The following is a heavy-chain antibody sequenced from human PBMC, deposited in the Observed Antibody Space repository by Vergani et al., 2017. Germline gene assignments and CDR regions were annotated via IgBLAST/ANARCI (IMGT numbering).Heavy chain of an antibody. CDR3: ARETDTGSSVSYNCYAMDV. Sequence: QVQLVESGGGLVKPGGAPRLSCAASGFSFSDHYMSWVRQAPGKGLEWISYMSSGDSIYYADSVKGRFTVSRDNTKNTLYLHMNSLRAEDTAVYYCARETDTGSSVSYNCYAMDVWGQGTTVSVSS. CDR1: GFSFSDHY. CDR2: MSSGDSI. V-gene: IGHV3-11*04. D-gene: IGHD5-24*01. J-gene: IGHJ6*02.